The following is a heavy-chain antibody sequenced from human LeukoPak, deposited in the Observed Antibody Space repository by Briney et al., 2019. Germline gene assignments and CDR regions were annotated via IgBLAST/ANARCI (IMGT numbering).Heavy chain of an antibody. J-gene: IGHJ6*02. CDR2: ISGSGGNT. CDR3: AKDLRGYCSSTSCYRQGYYYYYGMDV. D-gene: IGHD2-2*01. Sequence: GGSLRLSCAASGFTFSSYAMSWVRQAPGKGLEWVSAISGSGGNTYYADSVKGRFTISRDNSKNTLYLQMNSLRAEDTAVYYCAKDLRGYCSSTSCYRQGYYYYYGMDVWGQGTTVTVSS. CDR1: GFTFSSYA. V-gene: IGHV3-23*01.